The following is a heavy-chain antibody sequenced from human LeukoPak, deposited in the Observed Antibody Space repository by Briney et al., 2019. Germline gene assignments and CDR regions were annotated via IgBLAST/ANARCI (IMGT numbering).Heavy chain of an antibody. J-gene: IGHJ4*02. D-gene: IGHD1-26*01. V-gene: IGHV3-23*01. CDR2: ISATGTST. CDR3: AKDSGTYYKAFDY. CDR1: GFTFSSYA. Sequence: GGSLRLSCAASGFTFSSYAMTWVRQAPGKGLEWVSTISATGTSTNYADSVKGRLTISRDNPKNTLYLLMNSLRAEDTAVYSCAKDSGTYYKAFDYWGQGTLVTVSS.